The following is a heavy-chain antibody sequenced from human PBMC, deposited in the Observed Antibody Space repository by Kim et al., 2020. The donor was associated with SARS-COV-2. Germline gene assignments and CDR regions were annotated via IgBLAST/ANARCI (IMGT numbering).Heavy chain of an antibody. CDR1: GDSVSSNSAA. CDR3: ATSRADRSGCDYYYYGMDV. CDR2: TYYRSKWYN. Sequence: SQTLSLTCAISGDSVSSNSAAWNWIRQSPSRGLEWLGRTYYRSKWYNDYAVSVKSRITINPDTSKNQFSLQLNSVTPEDTAVYYCATSRADRSGCDYYYYGMDVWGLGTTVTVSS. J-gene: IGHJ6*02. V-gene: IGHV6-1*01. D-gene: IGHD6-19*01.